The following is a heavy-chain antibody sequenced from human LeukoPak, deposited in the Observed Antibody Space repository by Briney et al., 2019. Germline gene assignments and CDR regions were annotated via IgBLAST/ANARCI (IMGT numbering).Heavy chain of an antibody. D-gene: IGHD3-22*01. V-gene: IGHV3-23*01. Sequence: PGGSLRLSCAASGFTFSNYAMSWVRQAPGKGLEWVSTISSGGGNTYYTDSVKGRFTISRDNSKNTLYLQMNSLRAEDTAVYYCAREPRITMIVVVIGDAFDIWGQGTMVTVSS. CDR1: GFTFSNYA. CDR3: AREPRITMIVVVIGDAFDI. CDR2: ISSGGGNT. J-gene: IGHJ3*02.